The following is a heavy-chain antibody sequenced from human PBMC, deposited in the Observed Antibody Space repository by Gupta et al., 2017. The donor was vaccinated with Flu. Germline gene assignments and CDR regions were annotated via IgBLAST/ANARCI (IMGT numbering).Heavy chain of an antibody. J-gene: IGHJ5*02. CDR3: ARERHCSTSSCYRSFDP. Sequence: QEQLVQSGPEVKRPGASVKVSCQASEYTLSAYYIHWVRQAPGQGLERVGRINPHSGTTNYDQKCQGRVTVTMDTSISTVFLDLSRLTSDDTAIYYCARERHCSTSSCYRSFDPWGQGTLVTVSS. D-gene: IGHD2-2*02. V-gene: IGHV1-2*06. CDR1: EYTLSAYY. CDR2: INPHSGTT.